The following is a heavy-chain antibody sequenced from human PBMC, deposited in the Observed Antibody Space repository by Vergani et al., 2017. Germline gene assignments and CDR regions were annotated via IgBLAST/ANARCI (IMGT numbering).Heavy chain of an antibody. D-gene: IGHD3-3*01. CDR1: GGSISSYY. J-gene: IGHJ4*02. V-gene: IGHV4-59*01. CDR3: ARVAFGVVH. Sequence: QVQLQESGPGLVKPSETLSLTCTVSGGSISSYYWSWIRQPPGKGLEWIGYIYYSGSTNYNPSLKSRVTISVDTSKNQFSLKLSSVTAADTAVYYCARVAFGVVHWGQGTLVTVSS. CDR2: IYYSGST.